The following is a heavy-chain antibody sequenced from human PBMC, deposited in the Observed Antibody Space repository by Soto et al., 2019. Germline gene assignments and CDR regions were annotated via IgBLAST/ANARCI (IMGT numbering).Heavy chain of an antibody. CDR3: ARAPHGMDV. J-gene: IGHJ6*02. Sequence: SKKYYADSVKGRYTISRDDSKNTLYLQMNSLRVEDTAVYYCARAPHGMDVWGQGTTVTVSS. V-gene: IGHV3-30*03. CDR2: SKK.